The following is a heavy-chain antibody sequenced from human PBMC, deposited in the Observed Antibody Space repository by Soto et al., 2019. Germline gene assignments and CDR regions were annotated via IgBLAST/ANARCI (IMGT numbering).Heavy chain of an antibody. Sequence: QVQLVESGGGVVQPGRSLRLSCAVSGFTFSSYAMHWVRQAPGKGLEWVAVISYDGSNKYYGDSVKGRFTISRANSKNTLYLQMNSRRADDTAVYYCARVQSISGGCNGGNCYNYYYYYGMDVWGQGTTVTVSS. D-gene: IGHD2-15*01. CDR3: ARVQSISGGCNGGNCYNYYYYYGMDV. CDR2: ISYDGSNK. J-gene: IGHJ6*02. V-gene: IGHV3-30-3*01. CDR1: GFTFSSYA.